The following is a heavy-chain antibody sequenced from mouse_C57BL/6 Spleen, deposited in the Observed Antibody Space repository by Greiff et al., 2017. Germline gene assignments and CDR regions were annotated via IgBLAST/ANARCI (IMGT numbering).Heavy chain of an antibody. CDR3: ARVSTGPDWYFDV. CDR2: INYDGSST. D-gene: IGHD4-1*02. J-gene: IGHJ1*03. Sequence: EVKVVESEGGLVQPGSSMKLSCTASGFTFSDYYMAWVRQVPEKGLEWVANINYDGSSTYYLDSLKSRFIISRDNAKNILYLQMSSLKSEDTATYYCARVSTGPDWYFDVWGTGTTVTVSS. V-gene: IGHV5-16*01. CDR1: GFTFSDYY.